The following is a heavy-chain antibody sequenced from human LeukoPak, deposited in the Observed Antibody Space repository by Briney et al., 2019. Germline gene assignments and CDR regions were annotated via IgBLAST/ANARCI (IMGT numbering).Heavy chain of an antibody. J-gene: IGHJ4*02. CDR3: ARVPIYDSSGYYYDY. V-gene: IGHV1-46*01. Sequence: ASVKVSCKASGYTFTSYYMHWVRQAPAQGLEWMGIINPSGGSTSYAQKFQGRVTMTRDTSISTAYMELSRLRSDDTAVYYCARVPIYDSSGYYYDYWGQGTLVTVSS. CDR1: GYTFTSYY. CDR2: INPSGGST. D-gene: IGHD3-22*01.